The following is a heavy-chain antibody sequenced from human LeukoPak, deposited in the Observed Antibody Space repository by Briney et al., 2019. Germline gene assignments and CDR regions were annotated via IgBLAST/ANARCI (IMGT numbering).Heavy chain of an antibody. J-gene: IGHJ5*02. CDR3: ARDAEYCSSTSCYPFKGFDP. CDR2: IYYSGST. Sequence: SETLSLTCTVSGGSISSYYWSWIRQPPGKGLEWFGYIYYSGSTNYNASLKSRVTISVDTSKNQCSLKLSSVTAADTAVYYCARDAEYCSSTSCYPFKGFDPWGQGTLVTVSS. V-gene: IGHV4-59*01. CDR1: GGSISSYY. D-gene: IGHD2-2*01.